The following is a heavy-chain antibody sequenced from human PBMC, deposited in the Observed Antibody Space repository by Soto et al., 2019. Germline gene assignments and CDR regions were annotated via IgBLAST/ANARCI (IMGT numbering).Heavy chain of an antibody. Sequence: GGSLRLSCVASGFTFSFYSMSWVRQAPGKGLEWVSAVDNAGGTSYADSVKGRFTISRDNSKNTLYLQMNSLRAEDTAVYYCAKDYPRSGSPGLXFDFWGQGTLVTVSS. V-gene: IGHV3-23*01. J-gene: IGHJ4*02. CDR3: AKDYPRSGSPGLXFDF. D-gene: IGHD3-10*01. CDR1: GFTFSFYS. CDR2: VDNAGGT.